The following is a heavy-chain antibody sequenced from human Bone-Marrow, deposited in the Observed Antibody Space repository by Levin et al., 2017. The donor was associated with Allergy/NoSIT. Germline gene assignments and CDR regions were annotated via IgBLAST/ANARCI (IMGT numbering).Heavy chain of an antibody. CDR1: GDSISGHY. Sequence: SQTLSLTCTVSGDSISGHYWSWIRQPAGKGLEWIGRIFLGGITNYNASLRSRVTISGDMSRNEVSLRLTSVTAADTAIYYCAREYSYGQYFFDFWGPGTQVTVSS. V-gene: IGHV4-4*07. J-gene: IGHJ4*02. CDR3: AREYSYGQYFFDF. CDR2: IFLGGIT. D-gene: IGHD5-18*01.